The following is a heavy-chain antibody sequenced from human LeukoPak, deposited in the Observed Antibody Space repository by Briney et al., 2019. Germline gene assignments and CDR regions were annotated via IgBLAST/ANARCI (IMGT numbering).Heavy chain of an antibody. CDR2: ISYDGSNK. D-gene: IGHD2-21*02. J-gene: IGHJ4*02. Sequence: GGSLRLSCAASGFTFSSYAMHWARQAPGKGLEWVAVISYDGSNKYYADSVKGRFTISRDNSKNTLYLQMNSLRAEDTAVYYCARETYCGGDCYSYYFDYWGQGTLVTVSS. CDR3: ARETYCGGDCYSYYFDY. V-gene: IGHV3-30*04. CDR1: GFTFSSYA.